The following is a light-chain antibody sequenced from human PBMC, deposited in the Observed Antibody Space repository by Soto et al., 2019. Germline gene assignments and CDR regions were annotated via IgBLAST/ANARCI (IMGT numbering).Light chain of an antibody. CDR2: KAS. V-gene: IGKV1-5*03. Sequence: DIQMTQSPSTLSASVGDRVTITCRASQSISNWLAWYQQKPGEAPKLLIYKASSLESGVPSRFSGSGSGTEFTLTISSLQPDDFATYYCQQYNSYSLTFGGGTKVDNK. CDR3: QQYNSYSLT. CDR1: QSISNW. J-gene: IGKJ4*01.